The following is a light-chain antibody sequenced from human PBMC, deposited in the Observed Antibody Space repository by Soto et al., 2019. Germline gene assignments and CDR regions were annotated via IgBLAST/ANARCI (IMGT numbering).Light chain of an antibody. CDR3: QQYNSYSFT. J-gene: IGKJ3*01. Sequence: DIQMTQSPSTLSASVGDRVTITCRASQSISSWLAWYQPKPGKAPKLLIYDASSLESGVPSRFSGSGSGTECTLTISSLQPDDFATYYCQQYNSYSFTFVPGTKVDIK. CDR1: QSISSW. V-gene: IGKV1-5*01. CDR2: DAS.